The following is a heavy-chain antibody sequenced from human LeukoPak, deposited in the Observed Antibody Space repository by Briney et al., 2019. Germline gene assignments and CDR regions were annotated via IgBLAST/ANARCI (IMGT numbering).Heavy chain of an antibody. CDR1: GFTLSSYA. D-gene: IGHD2-15*01. Sequence: GGSLRLSCAASGFTLSSYAMSWVRQAPGKGLVWVFAISDTGNTYHADSVKGRFTISRDSSKNTLFLQMNRLRPEDAAVYYCAKAPVTTCRGAFCYPFDYWGLGTLVTVSS. CDR2: ISDTGNT. J-gene: IGHJ4*02. V-gene: IGHV3-23*01. CDR3: AKAPVTTCRGAFCYPFDY.